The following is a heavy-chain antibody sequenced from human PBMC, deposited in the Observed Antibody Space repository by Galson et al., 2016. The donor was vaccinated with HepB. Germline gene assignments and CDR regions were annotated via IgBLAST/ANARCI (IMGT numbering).Heavy chain of an antibody. CDR3: ARRTYYNFWSGPPKYYGMDV. CDR2: IFGGGGST. J-gene: IGHJ6*02. Sequence: SLRLSCAASGFTFSNYAMTWVRQAPGKGLEWVSGIFGGGGSTHYADSVKGRFTISRDNSKNTLYLQMNSLRAEDTAVYYCARRTYYNFWSGPPKYYGMDVWGQGATVTVSS. D-gene: IGHD3-3*01. V-gene: IGHV3-23*01. CDR1: GFTFSNYA.